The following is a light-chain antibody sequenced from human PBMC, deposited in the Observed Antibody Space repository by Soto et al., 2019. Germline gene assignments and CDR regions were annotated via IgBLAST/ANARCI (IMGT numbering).Light chain of an antibody. CDR3: EQYGTSPFT. CDR1: QSVSNNY. CDR2: GAS. J-gene: IGKJ3*01. Sequence: EIVLTQAPGTLSLSPGERATLSCRASQSVSNNYLAWYQQKPGQAPRLLISGASNRATGIPDRFSGSGSGTDFTLGISRLETEDFAVYYCEQYGTSPFTFGPGTKVDLK. V-gene: IGKV3-20*01.